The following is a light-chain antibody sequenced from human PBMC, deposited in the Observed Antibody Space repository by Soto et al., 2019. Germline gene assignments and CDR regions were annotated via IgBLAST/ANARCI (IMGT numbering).Light chain of an antibody. J-gene: IGKJ3*01. Sequence: EIVLTQSPGTLSLSPGERAALSCRASQSVNSNYLAWYQQKPGQAPRLLIYGGSNRATGIPDRFSGSASGADFTLTISRLEPEDTAMYYCQHYDRSFTFGTGTKVDIK. CDR3: QHYDRSFT. CDR2: GGS. V-gene: IGKV3-20*01. CDR1: QSVNSNY.